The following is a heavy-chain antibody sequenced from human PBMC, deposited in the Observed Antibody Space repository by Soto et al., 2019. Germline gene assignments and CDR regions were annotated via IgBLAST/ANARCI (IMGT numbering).Heavy chain of an antibody. J-gene: IGHJ4*02. D-gene: IGHD4-17*01. Sequence: PGGSLRLSCAASGFTFSSYGMHWVRQAPGKGLEWVAVIWYDGSNKYYADSVKGRFTISRDNSKNTLYLQMNSLRAEDTAVYYCACTSHDYGDYYFDYWGQGTLVTVSS. CDR1: GFTFSSYG. CDR3: ACTSHDYGDYYFDY. V-gene: IGHV3-33*01. CDR2: IWYDGSNK.